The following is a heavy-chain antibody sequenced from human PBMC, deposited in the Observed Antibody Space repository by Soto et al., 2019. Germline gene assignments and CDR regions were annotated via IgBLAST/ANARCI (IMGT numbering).Heavy chain of an antibody. Sequence: ASVKVSCKASGYTFTSYDINWVRQATGQGLEWMGWMNPNSGNTGYAQKFQGRVTMTRNTSISTAYMELSSLRSEDTAVYYCARAYYYDSSGYYPNFDYWGQGTLVTVSS. V-gene: IGHV1-8*01. D-gene: IGHD3-22*01. CDR3: ARAYYYDSSGYYPNFDY. CDR2: MNPNSGNT. CDR1: GYTFTSYD. J-gene: IGHJ4*02.